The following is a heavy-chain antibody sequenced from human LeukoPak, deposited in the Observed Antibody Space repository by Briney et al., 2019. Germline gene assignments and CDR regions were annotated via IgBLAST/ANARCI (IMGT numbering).Heavy chain of an antibody. V-gene: IGHV1-2*02. Sequence: ASVTVSCTASGYTFTVYNMHWVRHALGQGRGRMGWINPNSGGTNYAQKFQGRVTMTRDTSISTAYMELSRLRSDDTAVYYCARGLGEFPYDYWGQGTLVTVSS. D-gene: IGHD3-16*01. CDR3: ARGLGEFPYDY. J-gene: IGHJ4*02. CDR2: INPNSGGT. CDR1: GYTFTVYN.